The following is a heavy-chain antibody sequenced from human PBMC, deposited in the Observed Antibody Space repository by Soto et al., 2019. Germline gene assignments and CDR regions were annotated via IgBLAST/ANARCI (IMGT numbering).Heavy chain of an antibody. CDR3: AHRDGFGEFDY. CDR2: ISWADEK. V-gene: IGHV2-5*02. J-gene: IGHJ4*02. Sequence: QITLKESGPTLVKPTQTLTLTCTFSGFSLTTSGVGVGWIRQPPGQALVWLALISWADEKRDSPSLKSRLTITKHTSRNQVVLTMTNIDSVDTATSFCAHRDGFGEFDYWGQGPLVTVSS. CDR1: GFSLTTSGVG. D-gene: IGHD3-10*01.